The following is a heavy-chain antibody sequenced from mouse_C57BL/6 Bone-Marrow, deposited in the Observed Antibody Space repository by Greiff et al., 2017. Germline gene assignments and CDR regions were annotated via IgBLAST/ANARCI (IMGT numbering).Heavy chain of an antibody. CDR2: IDPENGDT. CDR1: GFNIKDDY. D-gene: IGHD2-4*01. CDR3: TTEYDYGYYFDY. J-gene: IGHJ2*01. V-gene: IGHV14-4*01. Sequence: VHVKQSGAELVRPGASVKLSCTASGFNIKDDYMHWVKQRPEQGLEWIGWIDPENGDTEYASKFQGKATITADTSSNTAYLQLSSLTSEDTAVYYCTTEYDYGYYFDYWGQGTTLTVSS.